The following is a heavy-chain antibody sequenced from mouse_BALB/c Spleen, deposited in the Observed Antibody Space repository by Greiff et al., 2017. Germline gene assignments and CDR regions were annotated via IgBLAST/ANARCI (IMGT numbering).Heavy chain of an antibody. CDR1: GYTFTSYW. J-gene: IGHJ4*01. V-gene: IGHV1-87*01. CDR2: IYPGDGDT. CDR3: AREGYRDAMDY. Sequence: VQLQQSGAELARPGASVKLSCKASGYTFTSYWMQWVKQRPGQGLEWIGAIYPGDGDTRYTQKFKGKATLTADKSSSTAYMQLSSLASEDSAVYYCAREGYRDAMDYWGQGTSVTVSS. D-gene: IGHD2-2*01.